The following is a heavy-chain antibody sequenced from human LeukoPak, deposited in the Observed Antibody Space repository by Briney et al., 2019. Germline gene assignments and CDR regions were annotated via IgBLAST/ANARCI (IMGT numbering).Heavy chain of an antibody. V-gene: IGHV4-39*07. CDR1: GGSISSSSSY. CDR3: ARRAMVRGAMGYYYYYMDV. CDR2: INHSGST. J-gene: IGHJ6*03. Sequence: PSETLSLTCSVSGGSISSSSSYWSWIRQPPGKGLEWIGEINHSGSTNYNPSLKSRVTISVDTSKNQFSLKLSSVTAADTAVYYGARRAMVRGAMGYYYYYMDVWGKGTTVTISS. D-gene: IGHD3-10*01.